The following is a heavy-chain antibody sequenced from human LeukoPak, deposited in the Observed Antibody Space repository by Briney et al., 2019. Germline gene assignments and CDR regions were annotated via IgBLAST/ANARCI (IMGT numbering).Heavy chain of an antibody. CDR2: ISAYNGNT. V-gene: IGHV1-18*01. D-gene: IGHD1-20*01. J-gene: IGHJ4*02. CDR1: GYTFTSYG. Sequence: VASVKVSCKASGYTFTSYGISWVRQAPGQGLEWMGWISAYNGNTNYAQKLQGRVTMTTDTSTSTAYMELRSLRSDDTAVYHCASLYNWKGPDYWGQGTLVTVSS. CDR3: ASLYNWKGPDY.